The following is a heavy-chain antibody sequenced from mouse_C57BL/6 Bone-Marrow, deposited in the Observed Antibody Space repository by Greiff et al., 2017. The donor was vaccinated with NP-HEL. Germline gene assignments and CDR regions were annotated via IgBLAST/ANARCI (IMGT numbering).Heavy chain of an antibody. V-gene: IGHV1-4*01. CDR1: GYTFTSYT. CDR3: AWLRRFDY. D-gene: IGHD2-2*01. J-gene: IGHJ2*01. CDR2: INPSSGYT. Sequence: VQLQQSGAELARPGASVKMSCKASGYTFTSYTMHWVKQRPGQGLEWIGYINPSSGYTKYNQKFKDKATLTADKSSSTAYMQLRSLTSEDSAVYYCAWLRRFDYWGQGTTLTVSS.